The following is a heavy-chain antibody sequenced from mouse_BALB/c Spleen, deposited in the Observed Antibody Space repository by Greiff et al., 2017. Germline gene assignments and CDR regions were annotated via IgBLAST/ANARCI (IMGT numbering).Heavy chain of an antibody. Sequence: EVQLQQSGTVLARPGASVKMSCKASGYTFTSYWMHWVKQRPGQGLEWIGAIYPGNSDTSYNQKFKGKAKLTAVTSTSTAYMELSSLTNEDSAVYYCTRGGGYERGAYFDYWGQGTTLTVSS. J-gene: IGHJ2*01. D-gene: IGHD2-2*01. V-gene: IGHV1-5*01. CDR2: IYPGNSDT. CDR1: GYTFTSYW. CDR3: TRGGGYERGAYFDY.